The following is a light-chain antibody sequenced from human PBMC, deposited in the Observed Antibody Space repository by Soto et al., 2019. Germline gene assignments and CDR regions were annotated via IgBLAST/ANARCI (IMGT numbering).Light chain of an antibody. CDR3: SSYTRRSTLL. J-gene: IGLJ2*01. V-gene: IGLV2-14*01. CDR1: SSDVGGYDF. CDR2: EVS. Sequence: QSVLTQPASVSGSPGQSITISCTGTSSDVGGYDFVSWYQHHPGKAPKLMIYEVSNRPSGVSNRFSGSKSGNTASLTISGLQAEDEADYYCSSYTRRSTLLFGGGTKLTVL.